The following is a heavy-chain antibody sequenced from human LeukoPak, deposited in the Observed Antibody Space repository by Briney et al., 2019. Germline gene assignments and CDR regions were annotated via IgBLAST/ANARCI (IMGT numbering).Heavy chain of an antibody. CDR1: GGSISSYY. J-gene: IGHJ5*02. CDR2: IYYSGST. D-gene: IGHD2-15*01. CDR3: PRENSPWVAKGTNWFDP. Sequence: PSETLSLTCTVSGGSISSYYWSWIRQPPGKGLEWIGYIYYSGSTNYNPSLKSRVTISVDTSKNQFSLKLSSVTASDTAVSYCPRENSPWVAKGTNWFDPWGQGTLVTVSS. V-gene: IGHV4-59*01.